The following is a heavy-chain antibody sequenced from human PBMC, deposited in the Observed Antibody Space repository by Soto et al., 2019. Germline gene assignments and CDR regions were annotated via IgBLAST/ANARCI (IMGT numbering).Heavy chain of an antibody. J-gene: IGHJ4*02. V-gene: IGHV1-24*01. Sequence: ASVKVSCKVSGYTLTKLSMHWVRQAPGKGLEWMGGFDPEDGEIIYAQKFQGRVTMTEDTSTDAAYMELSSLRSEDTAVYYCATETQVGTTYFDYWGQGTLVTVSS. CDR2: FDPEDGEI. CDR3: ATETQVGTTYFDY. D-gene: IGHD1-26*01. CDR1: GYTLTKLS.